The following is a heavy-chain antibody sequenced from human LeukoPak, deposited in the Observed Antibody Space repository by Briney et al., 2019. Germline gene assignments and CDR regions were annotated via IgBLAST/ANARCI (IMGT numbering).Heavy chain of an antibody. D-gene: IGHD2-2*01. V-gene: IGHV4-61*02. Sequence: SETLSLTCTVSGGSISSGGYYWSWIRQPAGKGLEWIGRMYTSGSTNYNPSLKSRVTMSVDTSKNQFSLKLSSVTAADTAVYYCARDMQGDCSSTSCSHLFDYWGQGTLVTVSS. CDR1: GGSISSGGYY. CDR3: ARDMQGDCSSTSCSHLFDY. J-gene: IGHJ4*02. CDR2: MYTSGST.